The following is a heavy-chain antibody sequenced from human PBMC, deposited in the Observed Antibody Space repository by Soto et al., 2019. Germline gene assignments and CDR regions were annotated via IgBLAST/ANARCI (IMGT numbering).Heavy chain of an antibody. Sequence: QVQLVQSGAEVKKPGASVKVSCKASGYTFTSYYMHWVRQAPGQGLEWMGIINPSGGSTSYAQKFQGRVTMTRDTSTSTVYMELSSLRSEDTAVYYCAREHDFWSGYYREAYYYYGMDVWGQGTTVTVSS. CDR2: INPSGGST. CDR1: GYTFTSYY. J-gene: IGHJ6*02. CDR3: AREHDFWSGYYREAYYYYGMDV. V-gene: IGHV1-46*01. D-gene: IGHD3-3*01.